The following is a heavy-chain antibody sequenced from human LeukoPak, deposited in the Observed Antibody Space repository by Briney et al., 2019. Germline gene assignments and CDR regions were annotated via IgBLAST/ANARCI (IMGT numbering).Heavy chain of an antibody. CDR2: IYHSGST. D-gene: IGHD2-2*01. CDR1: GYPISSGYY. CDR3: ARVVPAATNYYYYYMDV. J-gene: IGHJ6*03. Sequence: SETLSLTCAVSGYPISSGYYWGWIRQPPGKGLEWIGSIYHSGSTYYNPSLKSRVTISVDTSKNQFSLKLSSVTAADTAVYYCARVVPAATNYYYYYMDVWGKGTTVTVSS. V-gene: IGHV4-38-2*01.